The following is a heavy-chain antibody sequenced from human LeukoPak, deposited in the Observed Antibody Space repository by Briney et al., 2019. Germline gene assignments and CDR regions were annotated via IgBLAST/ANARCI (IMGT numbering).Heavy chain of an antibody. CDR2: IYYSGST. V-gene: IGHV4-61*05. Sequence: PSETLSLTCTVSGGSISSSSYYWGWIRQPPGKGLEWIGYIYYSGSTNYNPSLKSRVTISVDTSKNQFSLKLSSVTAADTAVYYCAGQWLVSGRFDYWGQGTLVTVSS. CDR1: GGSISSSSYY. D-gene: IGHD6-19*01. CDR3: AGQWLVSGRFDY. J-gene: IGHJ4*02.